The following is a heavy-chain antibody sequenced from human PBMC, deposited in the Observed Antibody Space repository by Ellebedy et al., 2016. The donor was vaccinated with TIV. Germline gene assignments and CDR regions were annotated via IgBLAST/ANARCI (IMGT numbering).Heavy chain of an antibody. Sequence: GESLKISCAASGFTFSSYGMHWVRQAPGKGLEWVAVIWYDGSNKYYADSVKGRFTISRDNSKNTVYLQMNSLRAEDTAVYYCARGRVVGSNTKGTTNWFDPWGQGTLVTVSS. D-gene: IGHD1-1*01. CDR2: IWYDGSNK. CDR1: GFTFSSYG. J-gene: IGHJ5*02. V-gene: IGHV3-33*08. CDR3: ARGRVVGSNTKGTTNWFDP.